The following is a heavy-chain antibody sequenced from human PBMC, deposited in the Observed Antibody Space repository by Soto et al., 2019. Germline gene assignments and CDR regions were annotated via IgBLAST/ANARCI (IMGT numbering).Heavy chain of an antibody. D-gene: IGHD6-13*01. J-gene: IGHJ4*02. CDR3: ARTLNRSGYSSSWSFDY. Sequence: TSETLSLTCAVYGGSFSGYYWSWIRQPPGKGLEWIGEINHSGSTNYNPSLKSRVTISVDTSTSTVYMELSSLRSEDTAVYYCARTLNRSGYSSSWSFDYWGQGTLVTVSS. CDR1: GGSFSGYY. V-gene: IGHV4-34*01. CDR2: INHSGST.